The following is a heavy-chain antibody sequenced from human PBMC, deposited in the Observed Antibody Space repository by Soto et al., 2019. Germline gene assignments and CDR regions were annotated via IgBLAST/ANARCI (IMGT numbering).Heavy chain of an antibody. J-gene: IGHJ4*02. D-gene: IGHD2-15*01. CDR3: AREGRRCSGGSCYPTSD. Sequence: GASVKVSCKASGYTFTSYYMHGVRQAPGQGLEWMGIINPSGGSTSYAQKFQGRVTMTRDTSTSTVYMELSSLRSEDTAVYYCAREGRRCSGGSCYPTSDWGQGTLVTVSS. V-gene: IGHV1-46*01. CDR1: GYTFTSYY. CDR2: INPSGGST.